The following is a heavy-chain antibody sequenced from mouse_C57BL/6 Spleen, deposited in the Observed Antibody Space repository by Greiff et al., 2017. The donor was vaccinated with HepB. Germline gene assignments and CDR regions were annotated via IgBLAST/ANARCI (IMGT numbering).Heavy chain of an antibody. D-gene: IGHD1-1*01. V-gene: IGHV1-64*01. CDR3: ARRVLLRGYFDV. J-gene: IGHJ1*03. CDR2: IHPNSGST. Sequence: VQLQQPGAELVKPGASVKLSCKASGYTFTSYWMHWVKQRPGQGLEWIGMIHPNSGSTNYNEKFKSKATLTVDKSSSTAYMQLSSLTSEDSAVYYCARRVLLRGYFDVWGTGTTVTVSS. CDR1: GYTFTSYW.